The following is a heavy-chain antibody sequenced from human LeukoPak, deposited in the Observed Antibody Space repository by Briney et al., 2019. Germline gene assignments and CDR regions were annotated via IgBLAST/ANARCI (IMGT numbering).Heavy chain of an antibody. Sequence: PGGSLRLSCAASGFTFSSYAMSWVRQAPGKGLEWVSGLTGSGGNTYYADSVKGRFTISRDNSKNTLSLQMNSLRAEDAAVYYCVKFRGNQHYNYHMDVWGKGTTVTVSS. CDR3: VKFRGNQHYNYHMDV. CDR1: GFTFSSYA. D-gene: IGHD3-10*01. J-gene: IGHJ6*03. V-gene: IGHV3-23*01. CDR2: LTGSGGNT.